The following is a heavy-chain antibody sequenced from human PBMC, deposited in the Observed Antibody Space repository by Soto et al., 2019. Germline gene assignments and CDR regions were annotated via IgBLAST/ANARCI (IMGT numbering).Heavy chain of an antibody. CDR1: GFAFSSFS. CDR3: TRDPLRVSLSQTYGMDV. V-gene: IGHV3-48*02. J-gene: IGHJ6*02. D-gene: IGHD2-8*01. Sequence: LQLVESGGGLVQPGGSLRLSCAASGFAFSSFSMNWVRQAPGKGLEWISYISSTTTTIYYADSVKGRFTISRDSAENSLYLQMNSLRDEDTAVYYCTRDPLRVSLSQTYGMDVWGQGTTVTVS. CDR2: ISSTTTTI.